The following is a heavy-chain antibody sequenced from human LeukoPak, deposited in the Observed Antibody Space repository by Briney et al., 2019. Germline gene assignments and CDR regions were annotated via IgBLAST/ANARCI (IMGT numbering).Heavy chain of an antibody. CDR3: AREYSSSSADYFDY. J-gene: IGHJ4*02. V-gene: IGHV4-30-4*01. CDR2: IYYSGST. CDR1: GGSISSGDYY. D-gene: IGHD6-6*01. Sequence: PSQTLSFTCTVSGGSISSGDYYWSWIRQPPGKGLEWIGYIYYSGSTYYNPSLKSRVAISVDTSKNQFSLKLSSVTAADTAVYYCAREYSSSSADYFDYWGQGTLVTVSS.